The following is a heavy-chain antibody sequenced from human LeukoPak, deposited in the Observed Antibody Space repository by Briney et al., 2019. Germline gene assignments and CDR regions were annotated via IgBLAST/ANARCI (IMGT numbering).Heavy chain of an antibody. CDR1: GFTFEDYA. Sequence: GGSLRLSCAASGFTFEDYAMHWVRQAPGKGLEWVSGISWNSGTIGYADSVKGRFTISRDNAKNSLYLQVNSLRAEDTALYYCARNFGGGDSSGPYYWGQGTLVTVSS. CDR2: ISWNSGTI. D-gene: IGHD3-22*01. CDR3: ARNFGGGDSSGPYY. V-gene: IGHV3-9*01. J-gene: IGHJ4*02.